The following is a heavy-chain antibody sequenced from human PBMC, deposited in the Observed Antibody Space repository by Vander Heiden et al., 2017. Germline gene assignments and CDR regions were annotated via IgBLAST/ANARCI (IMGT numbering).Heavy chain of an antibody. D-gene: IGHD4-17*01. V-gene: IGHV4-4*02. CDR2: IHHSGTT. CDR3: ARENDDFGGSFDS. J-gene: IGHJ4*02. Sequence: QVQLQESGPGLVKPSGPLSLTCALSGGSFSSSNYWTLVRQPPGKCLEWIEEIHHSGTTNYTPSLTSRVTISVDKSKNQFSLKLTSVTAADTAMYYCARENDDFGGSFDSWGQGTLVSVSS. CDR1: GGSFSSSNY.